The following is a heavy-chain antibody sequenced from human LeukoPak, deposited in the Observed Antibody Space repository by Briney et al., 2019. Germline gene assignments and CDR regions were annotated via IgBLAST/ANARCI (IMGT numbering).Heavy chain of an antibody. V-gene: IGHV1-18*01. CDR3: PRVELIAAAATADY. CDR2: ISGYNGNT. Sequence: GASLKVSCKASGYTFTSYAISWVRQPPGQGLEWMGWISGYNGNTIYAPSNQGRVTMTTDTSTTTFYMELRSLRSDDTAVYYCPRVELIAAAATADYWGQGTLVTVSS. CDR1: GYTFTSYA. J-gene: IGHJ4*02. D-gene: IGHD6-13*01.